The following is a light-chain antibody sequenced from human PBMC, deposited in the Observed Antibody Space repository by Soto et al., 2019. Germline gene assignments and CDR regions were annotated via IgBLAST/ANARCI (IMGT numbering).Light chain of an antibody. J-gene: IGKJ4*01. V-gene: IGKV4-1*01. CDR1: QSVLYSADNKNY. Sequence: DIVMTQSPDALSVSLGERATINCKSSQSVLYSADNKNYLTWYQQKPGQPPKLLIYWASTRESGVPDRFSGSGSGTDFTLTISSLQAEDVAVYYCQQYYITPLPFGGGTKVAIK. CDR2: WAS. CDR3: QQYYITPLP.